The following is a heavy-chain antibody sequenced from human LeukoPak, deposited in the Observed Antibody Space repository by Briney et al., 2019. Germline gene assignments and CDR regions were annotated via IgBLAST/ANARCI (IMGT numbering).Heavy chain of an antibody. J-gene: IGHJ4*02. D-gene: IGHD6-13*01. CDR3: ARHLEPGIAHS. V-gene: IGHV4-38-2*01. CDR1: GYSPSSGYY. Sequence: SETLSLTSAVSGYSPSSGYYWGWIRQPPGKGLEWIGSIYHSGSTYSNPSLKSRVTTSVATSKDKFSLKLSSVTAADTAVDYCARHLEPGIAHSWGQGTLVTVSS. CDR2: IYHSGST.